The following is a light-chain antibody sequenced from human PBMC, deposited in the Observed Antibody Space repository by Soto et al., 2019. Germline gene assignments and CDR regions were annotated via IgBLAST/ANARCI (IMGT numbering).Light chain of an antibody. J-gene: IGLJ2*01. Sequence: QSVLTQPASVSGSPGQSITISCTGTSSDVGGYNYVSWYQQHPGKAPKLMMYEVSNRPSGVSNRFSGSKSGNTASLTISGLQAEDEADYYCRSYTSSSTLVFGGGTKVTVL. V-gene: IGLV2-14*01. CDR3: RSYTSSSTLV. CDR2: EVS. CDR1: SSDVGGYNY.